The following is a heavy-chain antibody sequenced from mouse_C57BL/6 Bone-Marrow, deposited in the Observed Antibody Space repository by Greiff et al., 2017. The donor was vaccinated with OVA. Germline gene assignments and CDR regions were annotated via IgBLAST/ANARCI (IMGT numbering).Heavy chain of an antibody. CDR3: ARRPYYDYVRRYYLDY. V-gene: IGHV5-6*02. Sequence: EVLLVESGGDLVKPGGSLKLSCAASGFTFSSYGMSWVRQTPDKRLEWVATISSGGSYTYYPDSVKGRFTISRDNAKNTLYLQMSSLKSEDTAMYYGARRPYYDYVRRYYLDYWGQGTTLTVSS. J-gene: IGHJ2*01. CDR2: ISSGGSYT. CDR1: GFTFSSYG. D-gene: IGHD2-4*01.